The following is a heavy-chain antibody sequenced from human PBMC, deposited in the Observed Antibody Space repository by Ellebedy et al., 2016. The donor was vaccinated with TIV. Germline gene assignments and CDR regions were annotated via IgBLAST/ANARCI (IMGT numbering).Heavy chain of an antibody. D-gene: IGHD2-21*02. CDR3: AGGDPYCGGDCYWGIDY. CDR2: ISYDGSVK. Sequence: GESLKISXAASGFTFSTYGMHWVRQAPGKGLEWVAIISYDGSVKYYADSVKGRLTISRENSKNTLYLQMNSLRVEDTAVYYCAGGDPYCGGDCYWGIDYWGQGTLVTVSS. V-gene: IGHV3-30*03. J-gene: IGHJ4*02. CDR1: GFTFSTYG.